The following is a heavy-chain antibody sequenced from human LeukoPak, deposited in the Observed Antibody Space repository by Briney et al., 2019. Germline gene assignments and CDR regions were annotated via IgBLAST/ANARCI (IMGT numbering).Heavy chain of an antibody. V-gene: IGHV4-39*01. CDR1: GGSISSSSYY. D-gene: IGHD3-10*01. CDR2: IYYSGST. Sequence: SETLSLTCTVSGGSISSSSYYWGWIRQSTGKGLEWIGSIYYSGSTYYNPSLKSRVTISVDTSKNQFSLKLSSVTAADTAVYYCARLGPMVRGVIISNDAFDIWGQGTMVTVSS. J-gene: IGHJ3*02. CDR3: ARLGPMVRGVIISNDAFDI.